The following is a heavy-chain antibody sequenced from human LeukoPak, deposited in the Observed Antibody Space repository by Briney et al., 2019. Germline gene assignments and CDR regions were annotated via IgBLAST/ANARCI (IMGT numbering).Heavy chain of an antibody. CDR3: ARGMYCSSTSCPTEYFQH. J-gene: IGHJ1*01. Sequence: GASVKVSCKASGYTFTSYDINWVRQATGQGLEWMGWMNPNSGNTGYAQKFQGRVTMTRNTSISTAYMELSSLRSEDTAVYYCARGMYCSSTSCPTEYFQHWGQGTLVTVSS. D-gene: IGHD2-2*01. V-gene: IGHV1-8*01. CDR2: MNPNSGNT. CDR1: GYTFTSYD.